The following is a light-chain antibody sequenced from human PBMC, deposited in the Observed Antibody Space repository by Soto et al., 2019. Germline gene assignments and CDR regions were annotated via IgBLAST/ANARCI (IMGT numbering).Light chain of an antibody. V-gene: IGLV1-40*01. CDR2: GST. Sequence: QSVLTQPPSLSGSPGPRVTLSCTGSSSDIGAGSEVHWYQQLPGTAPKLLIFGSTNRPSGVPDRFSGSKSATSASLAITGLQAEDEADYYCQSYDNSLSAYVFGTGTKLTVL. CDR1: SSDIGAGSE. CDR3: QSYDNSLSAYV. J-gene: IGLJ1*01.